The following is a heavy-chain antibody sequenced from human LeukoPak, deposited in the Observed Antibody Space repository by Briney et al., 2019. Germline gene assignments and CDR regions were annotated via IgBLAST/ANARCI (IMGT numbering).Heavy chain of an antibody. V-gene: IGHV3-21*01. Sequence: PGGSLRLSCAASGFIYSSYSMNWVRQAPGKGLEWVASISISTSYIYCADSVRGRFTISRDNAKNSLYLQMNSLRVDDTAVYYCVRERYHGSGAPKFDYWGQGTLVTVSS. D-gene: IGHD3-10*01. CDR2: ISISTSYI. CDR1: GFIYSSYS. CDR3: VRERYHGSGAPKFDY. J-gene: IGHJ4*02.